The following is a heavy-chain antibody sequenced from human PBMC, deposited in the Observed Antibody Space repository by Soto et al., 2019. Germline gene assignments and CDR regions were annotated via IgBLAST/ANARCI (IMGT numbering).Heavy chain of an antibody. J-gene: IGHJ6*01. CDR3: ARATNYDNVLWGLYYYALEV. V-gene: IGHV1-18*01. CDR2: SSTYTGYT. D-gene: IGHD2-8*01. CDR1: GYTFTTYG. Sequence: QVQLVQSGAEVKKPGASVKVSCMASGYTFTTYGITWVRQAPGQGLEWVGWSSTYTGYTDYAQRFQGRVIMTADTSTRTAYMELESLTTDRTAVYYCARATNYDNVLWGLYYYALEVLGQGTPVTVSS.